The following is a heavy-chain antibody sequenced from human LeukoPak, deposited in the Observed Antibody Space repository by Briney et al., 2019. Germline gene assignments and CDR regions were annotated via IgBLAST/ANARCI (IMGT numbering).Heavy chain of an antibody. J-gene: IGHJ4*02. CDR2: INSSGSSI. D-gene: IGHD3-9*01. CDR1: GFTFSSYE. Sequence: GGSLRLSCAASGFTFSSYEMNWVRQAPGKGLEWVSYINSSGSSIHYADSVKGRFTISRDNAKNSLYLQMNSLRSEDTAVYYCASPGYDILTGYQSKFDYWGQGTLVTVSS. CDR3: ASPGYDILTGYQSKFDY. V-gene: IGHV3-48*03.